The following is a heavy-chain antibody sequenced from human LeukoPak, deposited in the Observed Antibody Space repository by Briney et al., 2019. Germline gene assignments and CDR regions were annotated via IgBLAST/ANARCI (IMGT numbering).Heavy chain of an antibody. D-gene: IGHD3-22*01. CDR1: GGSISSYY. V-gene: IGHV4-59*01. J-gene: IGHJ4*01. Sequence: PSETLSLTCTVSGGSISSYYWNWIRQPPGKGLEWIGYIYYTGTTNYNPSLKSRVTMSVDTSKNQFSLKLSSVTAADTAMYYCARVGYYDTSGYYYYFGYWGQGTLATVSS. CDR2: IYYTGTT. CDR3: ARVGYYDTSGYYYYFGY.